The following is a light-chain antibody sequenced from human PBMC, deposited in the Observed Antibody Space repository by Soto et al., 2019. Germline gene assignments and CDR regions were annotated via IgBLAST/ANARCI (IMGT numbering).Light chain of an antibody. Sequence: QPVLTQSSSASASLGSSVKLTCTLNSGHSSYIIAWHQQQPGKAPRYLMKLEGSGSYNKGSGVPDRFSGSSSGADRYLTISNLQFEDEADYYCETWDSNTVVFGGGTKLTVL. J-gene: IGLJ2*01. V-gene: IGLV4-60*02. CDR2: LEGSGSY. CDR1: SGHSSYI. CDR3: ETWDSNTVV.